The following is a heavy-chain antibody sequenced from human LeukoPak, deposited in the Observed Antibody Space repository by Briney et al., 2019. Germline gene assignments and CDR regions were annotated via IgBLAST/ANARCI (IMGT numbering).Heavy chain of an antibody. V-gene: IGHV1-46*01. CDR1: GYTFTSYY. J-gene: IGHJ5*02. Sequence: ASVKVSCKASGYTFTSYYMHWVRQAPGQGLEWMGIINPSGGSTSYAQKFQGRVTMTRDTSTSTVYMELSSLRPEDTAVYYCAGTGRSPYSSSWKGYNWFDPWGQGTLVTVSS. CDR3: AGTGRSPYSSSWKGYNWFDP. D-gene: IGHD6-13*01. CDR2: INPSGGST.